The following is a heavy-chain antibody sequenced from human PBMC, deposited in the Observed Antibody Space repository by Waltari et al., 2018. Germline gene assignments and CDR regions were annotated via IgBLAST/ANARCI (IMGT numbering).Heavy chain of an antibody. V-gene: IGHV3-48*03. CDR1: GFTFSHYE. CDR3: ATSIVGSLDY. J-gene: IGHJ4*02. D-gene: IGHD1-26*01. CDR2: ISSSGRTI. Sequence: EVKLVESGGGLVQPGGSLRRSCAASGFTFSHYEFNWVRQAPGKGLEWVSYISSSGRTIDYADSVKGRLTMSRDDAKNSVYLQMHSLRAEDTAVYYCATSIVGSLDYWGQGNLVTVSS.